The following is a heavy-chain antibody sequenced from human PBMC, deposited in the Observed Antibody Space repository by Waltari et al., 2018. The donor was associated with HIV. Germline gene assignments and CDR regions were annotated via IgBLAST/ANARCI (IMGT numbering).Heavy chain of an antibody. V-gene: IGHV4-39*07. D-gene: IGHD2-21*02. CDR3: VVHRTAIPTRVDF. CDR1: AATTTHSSYF. Sequence: IHLSESGPGLVKASETLSLTCTVSAATTTHSSYFWGWMRHRPGGGVEWIGSLSDTLASNVNPAITGRVQTSFDRSTSQVSFNVTSVTVADTGVYFCVVHRTAIPTRVDFWGQGALVTVS. CDR2: LSDTLAS. J-gene: IGHJ1*01.